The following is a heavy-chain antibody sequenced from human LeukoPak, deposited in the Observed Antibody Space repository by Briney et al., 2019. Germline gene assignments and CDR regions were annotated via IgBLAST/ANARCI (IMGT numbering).Heavy chain of an antibody. J-gene: IGHJ4*02. Sequence: GGSLRLSCAASGFTFSSYSMNWVRQAPGKGLEWVSSISSSSSYIYYTDSVKGRFTISRDNAKNSLYLQMNSLRAEDTAVYYCARGYCSGGSCYDYWGQGTLVTVSS. CDR3: ARGYCSGGSCYDY. CDR2: ISSSSSYI. CDR1: GFTFSSYS. V-gene: IGHV3-21*01. D-gene: IGHD2-15*01.